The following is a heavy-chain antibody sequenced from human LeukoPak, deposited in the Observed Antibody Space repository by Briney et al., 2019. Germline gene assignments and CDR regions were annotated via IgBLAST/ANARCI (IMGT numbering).Heavy chain of an antibody. CDR1: GHTFTGYY. J-gene: IGHJ4*02. V-gene: IGHV1-2*06. Sequence: ASVKVSCKASGHTFTGYYMHCVRQAPGQGLEWMGQINPNSGGTNYAQKFQDRVTMPRDTSINTAHMELSRLRSDDTAVYYCARDLSALGYCSGGSCYPQDYWGQGTLVTVSS. CDR2: INPNSGGT. CDR3: ARDLSALGYCSGGSCYPQDY. D-gene: IGHD2-15*01.